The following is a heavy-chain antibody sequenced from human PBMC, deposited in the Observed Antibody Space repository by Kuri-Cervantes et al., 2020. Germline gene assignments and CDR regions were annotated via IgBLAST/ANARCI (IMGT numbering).Heavy chain of an antibody. CDR3: ARDGERPFLTADYYYYLDL. CDR2: INHSGST. CDR1: GGSFSGYY. D-gene: IGHD1-20*01. Sequence: SETLSLTCAVYGGSFSGYYWSWIRQPPGKGLEWIGEINHSGSTNYNPSLKSRVTISVDTSKNQFSLKLSSVTAADTAVYYCARDGERPFLTADYYYYLDLWGHGTTVTVSS. V-gene: IGHV4-34*01. J-gene: IGHJ6*03.